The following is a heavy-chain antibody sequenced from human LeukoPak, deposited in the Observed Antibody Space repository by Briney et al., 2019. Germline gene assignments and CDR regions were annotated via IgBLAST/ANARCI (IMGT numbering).Heavy chain of an antibody. D-gene: IGHD3-10*01. CDR3: ARGVSGSSYHFDY. CDR1: GFTVSSYY. Sequence: GGSLRLSCAASGFTVSSYYMSWVRQAPGKGLEWVPVTYSDGTTSYADSVKGTFTISRDHSKNTLYLQMNSLRAEDPAVYYCARGVSGSSYHFDYWGQGTLVTVSP. V-gene: IGHV3-66*01. CDR2: TYSDGTT. J-gene: IGHJ4*02.